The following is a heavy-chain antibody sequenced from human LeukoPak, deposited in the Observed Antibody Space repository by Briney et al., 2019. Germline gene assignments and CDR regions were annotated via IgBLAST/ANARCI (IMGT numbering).Heavy chain of an antibody. CDR3: AREAAAGTNFDY. J-gene: IGHJ4*02. Sequence: SETLSLTCTVSGGSISSYYWSWIRQPPGKGLEWIGYIYYSGSTNYKPSLKSRVTISVDTSKNQFSLKLSSVTAADTAVYYCAREAAAGTNFDYWGQGTLVTVSS. CDR1: GGSISSYY. CDR2: IYYSGST. D-gene: IGHD6-13*01. V-gene: IGHV4-59*08.